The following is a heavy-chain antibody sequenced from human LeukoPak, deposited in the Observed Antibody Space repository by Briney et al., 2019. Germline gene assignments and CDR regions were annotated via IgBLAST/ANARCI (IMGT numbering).Heavy chain of an antibody. Sequence: GGSLRLSCAASGFTFSSYAMSWVRQAPGKGLEWVSAISGSGGSTYYADSVKGRFTISRDNSKNTLYLQMNSLGAEDTAVYYCAKENGYCSGGSCYPYYYYGMDVWGQGTTVTVSS. CDR2: ISGSGGST. D-gene: IGHD2-15*01. V-gene: IGHV3-23*01. J-gene: IGHJ6*02. CDR1: GFTFSSYA. CDR3: AKENGYCSGGSCYPYYYYGMDV.